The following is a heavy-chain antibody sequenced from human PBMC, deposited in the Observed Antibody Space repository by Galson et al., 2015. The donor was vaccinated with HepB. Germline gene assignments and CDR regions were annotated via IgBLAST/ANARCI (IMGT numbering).Heavy chain of an antibody. J-gene: IGHJ3*02. V-gene: IGHV1-46*01. Sequence: SVKVSCKASGYTFTSDYMHWVRQAPGQGLEWMGIINPSGGSTSYAQKFQGRVTMTRDTSTSTVYMELSRLRSEDTAVYYCASFRGAYDAFDIWGQGTMVTVSS. D-gene: IGHD3-10*01. CDR1: GYTFTSDY. CDR2: INPSGGST. CDR3: ASFRGAYDAFDI.